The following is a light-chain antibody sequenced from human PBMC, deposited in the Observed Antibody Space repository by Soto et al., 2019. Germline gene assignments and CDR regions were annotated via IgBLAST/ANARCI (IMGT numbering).Light chain of an antibody. V-gene: IGKV3-15*01. CDR1: QSVSGN. J-gene: IGKJ3*01. CDR3: KQYNNWPPFT. CDR2: GAS. Sequence: EIVMTQSPATLSVSPGERATLSCRASQSVSGNLAWYQQKPGQAPRLLIYGASTRATGIPARFSGSGSGTEFSLTISSLQSEDFAVYYCKQYNNWPPFTFGPGNKVDIK.